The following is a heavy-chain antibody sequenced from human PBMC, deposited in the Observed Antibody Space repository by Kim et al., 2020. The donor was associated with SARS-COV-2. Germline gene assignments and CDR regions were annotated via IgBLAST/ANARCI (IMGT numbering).Heavy chain of an antibody. CDR3: ARILTSSSLRCWIDP. CDR1: GGYVSSGINS. CDR2: IYYGGST. D-gene: IGHD6-6*01. J-gene: IGHJ5*02. V-gene: IGHV4-39*01. Sequence: SETLSLTCTVSGGYVSSGINSWGRNRQPPGKGLEWIGTIYYGGSTYYNPSLKSRVTISVDTSKNQLPLMLSPVTAADTAVYYCARILTSSSLRCWIDPWG.